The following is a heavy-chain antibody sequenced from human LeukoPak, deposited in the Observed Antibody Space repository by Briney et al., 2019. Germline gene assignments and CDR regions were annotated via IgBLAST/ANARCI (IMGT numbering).Heavy chain of an antibody. CDR2: IKQDESEK. CDR3: ARVYYQDSGTSYRHLDY. D-gene: IGHD3-22*01. J-gene: IGHJ4*02. CDR1: GFTFRNYC. V-gene: IGHV3-7*01. Sequence: EGSLRLSCAASGFTFRNYCMTWVRQVPGKGLEWVASIKQDESEKYFLDSVKGRFTISRDNAENSLYLQMNSLRAEDTAVYYCARVYYQDSGTSYRHLDYWGQGTLVTVSS.